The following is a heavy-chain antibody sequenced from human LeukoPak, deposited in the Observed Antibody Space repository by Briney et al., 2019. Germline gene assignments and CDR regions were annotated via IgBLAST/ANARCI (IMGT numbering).Heavy chain of an antibody. J-gene: IGHJ4*02. V-gene: IGHV3-21*01. Sequence: GGSLRLSCAASGFTFSSYSMNWVRQAPGKGLEWVSSISSSSSYIYYADSVKGRFTISRDNAKNSLYLQMNSLRAEDTAVYYCVRDIFPTGPHPFDYWGQGTLVTVSS. D-gene: IGHD2-21*01. CDR3: VRDIFPTGPHPFDY. CDR2: ISSSSSYI. CDR1: GFTFSSYS.